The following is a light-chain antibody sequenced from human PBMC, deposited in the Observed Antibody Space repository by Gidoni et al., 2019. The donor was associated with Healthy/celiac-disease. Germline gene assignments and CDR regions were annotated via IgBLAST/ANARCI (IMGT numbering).Light chain of an antibody. CDR2: QDS. Sequence: YELTPPPSVSVSPGQTASITCSGDKLGDKYACWYQQKPGQSPVLVIYQDSKRPSGIPERFSGSNSGNTATLTISGTQAMDEADYYCQAWDSSTVVFGGGTKLTVL. CDR1: KLGDKY. J-gene: IGLJ2*01. V-gene: IGLV3-1*01. CDR3: QAWDSSTVV.